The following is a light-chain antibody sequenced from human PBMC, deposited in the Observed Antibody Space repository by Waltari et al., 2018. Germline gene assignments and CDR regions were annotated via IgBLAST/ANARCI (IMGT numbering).Light chain of an antibody. V-gene: IGKV3-20*01. CDR3: QQYGETPWT. Sequence: EIVLTQSPGTLSLSPGERATLSCRATESVPANYLAWYQQKPGQPPRLLISGASSRATGIPDRFSGRGSGTDFTLTIARLEPEDFAVYYCQQYGETPWTFGQGTKVDLK. J-gene: IGKJ1*01. CDR2: GAS. CDR1: ESVPANY.